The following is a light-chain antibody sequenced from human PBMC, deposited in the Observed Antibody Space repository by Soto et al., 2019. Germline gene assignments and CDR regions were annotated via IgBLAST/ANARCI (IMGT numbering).Light chain of an antibody. Sequence: EIVLTQSPGTLSWSPGERATLSCRSSQSVRSSYLAWYQQNAGQAPRLLIYGASSRATGIPDRFSGSGSGTDFTLTISRLEPEDFAVYYCLQYGTFPRTFGQGTKVDIK. J-gene: IGKJ1*01. CDR3: LQYGTFPRT. CDR1: QSVRSSY. V-gene: IGKV3-20*01. CDR2: GAS.